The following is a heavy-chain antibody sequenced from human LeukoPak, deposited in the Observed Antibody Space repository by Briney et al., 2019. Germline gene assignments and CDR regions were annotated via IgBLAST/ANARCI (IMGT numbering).Heavy chain of an antibody. CDR3: ARHRHSSSSYYYYGMDV. CDR1: GGSIRSYY. Sequence: SETLSLTCTVSGGSIRSYYWSWIRQPPGKGLEWIVYIYYSGSTNYNPSLKSRVTMSVDTSKNQFSLKLSSVTAADTAVYYCARHRHSSSSYYYYGMDVWGQGTTVTVSS. D-gene: IGHD6-6*01. CDR2: IYYSGST. V-gene: IGHV4-59*08. J-gene: IGHJ6*02.